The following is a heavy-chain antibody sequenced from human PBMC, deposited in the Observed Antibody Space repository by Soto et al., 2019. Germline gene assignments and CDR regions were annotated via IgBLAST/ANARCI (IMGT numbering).Heavy chain of an antibody. CDR2: ISGSGDKT. Sequence: EVQLLQSGGGLAQPGTSLRLSCAASGFTFQYYAMTWVRQAPGKGLEWVSTISGSGDKTDYADSVKGRFRVSRDNSKDTLYLQMDSLRADDTALYYCARESKWYGGQYFQDWGQGNLVTVSS. D-gene: IGHD2-8*01. J-gene: IGHJ1*01. V-gene: IGHV3-23*01. CDR3: ARESKWYGGQYFQD. CDR1: GFTFQYYA.